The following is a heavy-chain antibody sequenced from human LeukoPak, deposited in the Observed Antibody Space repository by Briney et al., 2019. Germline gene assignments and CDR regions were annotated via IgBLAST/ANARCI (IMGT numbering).Heavy chain of an antibody. D-gene: IGHD1-1*01. CDR2: IYYSGST. Sequence: YPSETLSLTCTVSGDSMSSSHYCWGWIRQPPGKGLEWIGSIYYSGSTYYNPSLKSRVTMSVDTSKKQFSLKLSSVTAADTAVYYARHAVEAASRWFDPWGQGTLVTVSS. CDR1: GDSMSSSHYC. V-gene: IGHV4-39*01. CDR3: ARHAVEAASRWFDP. J-gene: IGHJ5*02.